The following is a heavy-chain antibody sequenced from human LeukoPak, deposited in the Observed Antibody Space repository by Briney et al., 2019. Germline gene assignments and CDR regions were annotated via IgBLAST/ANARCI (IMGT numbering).Heavy chain of an antibody. J-gene: IGHJ4*02. CDR3: AKDTQGMTGGFDY. CDR2: ISSSSSYI. V-gene: IGHV3-21*04. CDR1: GFTFSSYS. Sequence: PGGSLRLSCAASGFTFSSYSMNWVRQAPGKGLEWVSSISSSSSYIYYADSVKGRFTISRDNAKNSLYLQVSSLRTEDTALYYCAKDTQGMTGGFDYWGQGTLVTVSS. D-gene: IGHD4-23*01.